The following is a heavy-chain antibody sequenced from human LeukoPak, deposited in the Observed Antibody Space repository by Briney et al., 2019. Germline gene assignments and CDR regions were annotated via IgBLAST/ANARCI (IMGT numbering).Heavy chain of an antibody. J-gene: IGHJ4*02. CDR3: ARGGGSTQFDY. D-gene: IGHD3-16*01. Sequence: GGSLRLSCAASGFTVSSNYMSWVRQAPGKGLEWVSLIYSGGSTYYADSVRGRFTISRDSSKNTLYLQMNSLRAEDTAVYFCARGGGSTQFDYWGQGTLATVSS. V-gene: IGHV3-66*01. CDR1: GFTVSSNY. CDR2: IYSGGST.